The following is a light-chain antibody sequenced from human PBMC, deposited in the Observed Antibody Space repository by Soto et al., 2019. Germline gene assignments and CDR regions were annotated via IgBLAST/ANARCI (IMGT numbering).Light chain of an antibody. V-gene: IGKV3-20*01. CDR2: GAS. CDR1: QSVSSVY. Sequence: EIVLTQSPGTLSLSPGERATLSCRASQSVSSVYLAWYQQKPGQAPRLLIYGASTRATGIPDRFSGSGSGTDFTLTISRLEPEDFAVYYCQHYGRSPLTFGPGTKVDIK. J-gene: IGKJ3*01. CDR3: QHYGRSPLT.